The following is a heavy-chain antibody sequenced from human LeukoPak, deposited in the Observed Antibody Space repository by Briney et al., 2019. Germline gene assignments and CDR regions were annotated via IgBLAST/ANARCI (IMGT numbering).Heavy chain of an antibody. J-gene: IGHJ5*02. V-gene: IGHV3-20*04. CDR2: ITWNGDKT. CDR1: GFKFDDYD. D-gene: IGHD2-2*01. Sequence: GGSLRLSCTASGFKFDDYDMSWVRQVPGKGLEWVSGITWNGDKTGYADSVRGRFAISRDNTKKSPYLQMSSLRAEDTALYYCARDPFCSSSTGCYFEDWFDPWGPGTLVTVSS. CDR3: ARDPFCSSSTGCYFEDWFDP.